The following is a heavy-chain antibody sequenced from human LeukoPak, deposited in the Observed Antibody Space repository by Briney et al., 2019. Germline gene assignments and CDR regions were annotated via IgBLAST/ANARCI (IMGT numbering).Heavy chain of an antibody. D-gene: IGHD2-15*01. CDR2: ISSSSSYI. CDR1: GFTFSSYS. J-gene: IGHJ6*03. CDR3: ARSDCSSSSCSSKGGYYNYFMDV. Sequence: GGSLRLSCAGSGFTFSSYSMNWVRQAPGKGLEWVSSISSSSSYIYYADSVKGRFSISRDNAKNSLYLQMNSLRAEDTAVYYSARSDCSSSSCSSKGGYYNYFMDVWGKGTTVTVSS. V-gene: IGHV3-21*01.